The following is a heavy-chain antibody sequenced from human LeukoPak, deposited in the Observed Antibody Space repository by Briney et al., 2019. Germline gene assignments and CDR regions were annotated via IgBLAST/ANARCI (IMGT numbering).Heavy chain of an antibody. J-gene: IGHJ4*02. CDR3: ARLLLWFGELSFDY. CDR1: GGSFSGYY. Sequence: KPSETLSLTCAVYGGSFSGYYWSWIRQPPGKGLEWIGEINHSGSTNYNPSLKSRVTISVDTSKKQFSLKLSSVTAADTAVYYCARLLLWFGELSFDYWGQGTLVTVSS. D-gene: IGHD3-10*01. V-gene: IGHV4-34*01. CDR2: INHSGST.